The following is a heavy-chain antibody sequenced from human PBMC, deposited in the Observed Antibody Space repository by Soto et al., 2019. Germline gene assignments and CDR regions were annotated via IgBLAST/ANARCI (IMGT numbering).Heavy chain of an antibody. V-gene: IGHV2-26*01. Sequence: QVTLKESGPVLVKPTETLTLTCIVSGSSFTNTKMGVSWIRQPPGKALEWLGHIFPHTEGSYTTSLKTRLTTSKDPSKSQVVLTMTNMDPVDTAAYYCARVRWDLAYAMDVWSQGTSVTVSS. J-gene: IGHJ6*02. CDR1: GSSFTNTKMG. D-gene: IGHD1-26*01. CDR3: ARVRWDLAYAMDV. CDR2: IFPHTEG.